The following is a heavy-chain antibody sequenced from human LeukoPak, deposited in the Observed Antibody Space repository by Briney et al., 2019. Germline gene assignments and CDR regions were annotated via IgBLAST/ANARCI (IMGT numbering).Heavy chain of an antibody. D-gene: IGHD1-26*01. V-gene: IGHV3-53*04. J-gene: IGHJ3*02. Sequence: GGSLRLSCAASGFTASTNYMSWVRQAPGKGLEWVSVIYSGGSTYYADSVKGRFTISRHDSRNTLYLQMNSLRTEDTAVYYSAKGGGWENPAFHIWGQGTMVTVAS. CDR1: GFTASTNY. CDR2: IYSGGST. CDR3: AKGGGWENPAFHI.